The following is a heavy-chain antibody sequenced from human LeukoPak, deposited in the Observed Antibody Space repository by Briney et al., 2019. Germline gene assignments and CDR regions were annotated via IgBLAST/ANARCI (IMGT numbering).Heavy chain of an antibody. CDR2: INAGNGDT. CDR1: GYTFTSYP. V-gene: IGHV1-3*01. J-gene: IGHJ4*02. CDR3: ARDWADGDYGVDY. D-gene: IGHD4-17*01. Sequence: ASVKVSCKASGYTFTSYPMHWVRQAPGQRLEWMGWINAGNGDTKYSQKFQGRVTITRDTSASTAYMELSSLISEDTAVYYCARDWADGDYGVDYWGQGTLVTVSS.